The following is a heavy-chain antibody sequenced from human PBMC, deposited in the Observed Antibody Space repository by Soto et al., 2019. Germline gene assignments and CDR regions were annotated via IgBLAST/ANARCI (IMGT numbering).Heavy chain of an antibody. Sequence: GGSLRLSCAASGFTFSSYGMHWVRQAPGKGLEWVSVIWYDGSNKYYADSVKGRFTSSRDNSKNTLYLQMNSLRAEDTAVYYCARGGGYSSCWYGNWFDPWGQGTLVTVSS. D-gene: IGHD6-13*01. V-gene: IGHV3-33*01. CDR2: IWYDGSNK. J-gene: IGHJ5*02. CDR3: ARGGGYSSCWYGNWFDP. CDR1: GFTFSSYG.